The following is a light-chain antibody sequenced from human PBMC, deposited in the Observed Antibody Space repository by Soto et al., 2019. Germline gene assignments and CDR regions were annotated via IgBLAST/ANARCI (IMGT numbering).Light chain of an antibody. CDR2: WAS. CDR3: QQYYCTPLT. J-gene: IGKJ4*01. Sequence: DIVMAQSPDSLAVSLGERATINCTSSQSVLYSSKSNNKNFLAWYQQKPGHPPKLLIYWASTRESGVPDRFSGSGSGTDFTLTISTLQAEHGAVYYCQQYYCTPLTFGGGTKVEIK. CDR1: QSVLYSSKSNNKNF. V-gene: IGKV4-1*01.